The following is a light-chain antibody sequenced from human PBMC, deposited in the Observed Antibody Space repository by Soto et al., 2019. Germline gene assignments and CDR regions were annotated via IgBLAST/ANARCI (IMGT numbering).Light chain of an antibody. CDR1: QSVSSSY. V-gene: IGKV3-20*01. Sequence: EIVLTQSPGTLSLSPGERATLSCRASQSVSSSYLAWYQQKPGQAPRLLIYGASSRATGIPDRFSGSGSGTDFTLTISRLEPEDFAVYYCQQYGSRWTFGQGTRWIS. CDR2: GAS. J-gene: IGKJ1*01. CDR3: QQYGSRWT.